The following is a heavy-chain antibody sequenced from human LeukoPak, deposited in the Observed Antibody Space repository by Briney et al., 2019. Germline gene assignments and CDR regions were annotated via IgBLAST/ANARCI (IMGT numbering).Heavy chain of an antibody. V-gene: IGHV4-59*05. CDR3: ASLEYSSSGHDY. CDR1: GGSISSDY. D-gene: IGHD6-6*01. Sequence: SETLSLTCTVSGGSISSDYWSWIRQPAGKTLEWIGSIYYSGSTYYNPSLKSRVTISVDTSKNQFSLKLSSVTAADTAVYYCASLEYSSSGHDYWGQGTLVTVSS. J-gene: IGHJ4*02. CDR2: IYYSGST.